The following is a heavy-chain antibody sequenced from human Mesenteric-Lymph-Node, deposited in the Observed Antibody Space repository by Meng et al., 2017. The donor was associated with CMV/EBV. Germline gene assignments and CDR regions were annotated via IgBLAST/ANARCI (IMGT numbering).Heavy chain of an antibody. J-gene: IGHJ3*01. CDR3: ARQDGLTGCYALDV. Sequence: ASGSTFSGYHIHWVRLAPGQGLEWMGRIHPNSGGANYAQNFQGRVTMTRDTSISTAYMELSGLGSDDTAIYYCARQDGLTGCYALDVWGQGTLVTVSS. CDR1: GSTFSGYH. V-gene: IGHV1-2*06. D-gene: IGHD3-9*01. CDR2: IHPNSGGA.